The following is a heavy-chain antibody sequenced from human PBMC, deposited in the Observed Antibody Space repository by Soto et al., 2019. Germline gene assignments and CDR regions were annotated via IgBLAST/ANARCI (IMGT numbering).Heavy chain of an antibody. V-gene: IGHV1-3*01. CDR1: GYTFTSYA. Sequence: ASVKVSCKASGYTFTSYAMHWVRQAPGQRLEWMGWINAGNGNTKYSQKLQGRVTITRDTSASTAYMELSSLRSEDTAVYYCARLGIAAAWTPNWFDPWGQGTLVTVSS. J-gene: IGHJ5*02. CDR2: INAGNGNT. CDR3: ARLGIAAAWTPNWFDP. D-gene: IGHD6-13*01.